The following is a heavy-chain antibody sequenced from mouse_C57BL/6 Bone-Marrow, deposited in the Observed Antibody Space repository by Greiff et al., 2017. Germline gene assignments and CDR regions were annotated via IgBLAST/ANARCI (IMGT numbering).Heavy chain of an antibody. J-gene: IGHJ1*03. CDR3: ASLSVGHITTVVDWYFDV. CDR2: IWTGGGT. Sequence: VTLVESGPGLVAPSQSLSITCTVSGFSLTSYAISWVRQPPGKGLEWLGVIWTGGGTNYNSALKSRLSISKDNSKSQVFLKMNCLQTDDTARYYCASLSVGHITTVVDWYFDVWGTGTTVTVSS. D-gene: IGHD1-1*01. V-gene: IGHV2-9-1*01. CDR1: GFSLTSYA.